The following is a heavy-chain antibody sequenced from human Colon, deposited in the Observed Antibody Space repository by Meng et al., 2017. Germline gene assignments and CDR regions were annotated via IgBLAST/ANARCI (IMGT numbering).Heavy chain of an antibody. D-gene: IGHD2-21*01. J-gene: IGHJ4*02. V-gene: IGHV5-51*01. CDR1: GYIFSNYW. CDR3: ARRDYSTAPGTLDY. CDR2: IYPGDSDT. Sequence: GESLKISCKGSGYIFSNYWIGWVRQTPEKGLEWVGNIYPGDSDTRYSPSFQGQVTLSADKSINTAYLQWNTLKASDTAIYYCARRDYSTAPGTLDYWGQGTLVTGAS.